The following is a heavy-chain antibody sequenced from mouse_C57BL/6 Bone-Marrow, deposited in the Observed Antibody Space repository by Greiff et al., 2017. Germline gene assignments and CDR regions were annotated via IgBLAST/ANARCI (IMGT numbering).Heavy chain of an antibody. D-gene: IGHD2-4*01. CDR3: ARGNDYDEAWCAY. Sequence: QVQLQQPGAELVRPGTSVKLSCKASGYTFTSYWMHWVKQRPGQGLEWIGVIDPSDSYTNYNQKFKGKATLTVDTSSSTAYMQHSSLTAEDSAVYYCARGNDYDEAWCAYGGQGKLVTVSA. V-gene: IGHV1-59*01. CDR2: IDPSDSYT. CDR1: GYTFTSYW. J-gene: IGHJ3*01.